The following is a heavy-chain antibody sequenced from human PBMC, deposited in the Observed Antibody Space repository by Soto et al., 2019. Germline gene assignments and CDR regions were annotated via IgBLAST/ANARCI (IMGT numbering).Heavy chain of an antibody. J-gene: IGHJ4*02. CDR1: GFTFSNAW. D-gene: IGHD3-10*01. CDR3: TTDNMVRGVIGPDESSSH. V-gene: IGHV3-15*07. CDR2: IKSKTDGGTT. Sequence: GGSLRLSCAASGFTFSNAWMNWVRQAPGKGLEWVGRIKSKTDGGTTDYAAPVKGRFTISRDDSKNTLYLQMNSLKTEDTTVYYCTTDNMVRGVIGPDESSSHWGQGTLVTVSS.